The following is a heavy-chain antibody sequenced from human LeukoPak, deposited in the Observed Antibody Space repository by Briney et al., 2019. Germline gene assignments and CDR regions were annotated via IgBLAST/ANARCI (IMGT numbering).Heavy chain of an antibody. CDR2: INWNGGST. J-gene: IGHJ4*02. CDR3: ARAGYYFDY. Sequence: PGGSLRLSCAASGFTFSSYAMSWVRQAPGKGLEWVSGINWNGGSTGYADSVKGRFTISRDNAKNSLYLQMNSLRAEDTAFYYCARAGYYFDYWGQGTLVTVSS. CDR1: GFTFSSYA. D-gene: IGHD3-22*01. V-gene: IGHV3-20*04.